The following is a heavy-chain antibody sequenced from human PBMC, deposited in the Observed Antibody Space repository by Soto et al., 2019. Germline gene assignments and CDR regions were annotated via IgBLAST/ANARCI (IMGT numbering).Heavy chain of an antibody. CDR1: GGSISSYY. CDR2: IYYSGST. D-gene: IGHD3-22*01. J-gene: IGHJ6*02. CDR3: ARHEAYYDSSGYYYFGYGMDV. Sequence: QVQLQESGPGLVKPSETLSLTCTVSGGSISSYYWSWIRQPPGKGLEWIGYIYYSGSTNYNPSLNSRVTISVDTSKNQFSLKLSSVTAADTAVYYCARHEAYYDSSGYYYFGYGMDVWGQGTTVTVSS. V-gene: IGHV4-59*08.